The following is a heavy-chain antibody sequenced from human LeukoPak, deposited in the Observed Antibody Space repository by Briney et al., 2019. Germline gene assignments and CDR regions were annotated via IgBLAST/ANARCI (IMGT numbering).Heavy chain of an antibody. Sequence: AGGSLRLSCAASGFTFSSYWMFWVRQAPGKGLVWVSRMNSDGTATDYADSVKGRFTISRDNAKNTLYLQMNSLRAEDTAVYYCARAHSIASYYYGVDVWGQGTTVTVSS. J-gene: IGHJ6*02. D-gene: IGHD2/OR15-2a*01. CDR1: GFTFSSYW. CDR2: MNSDGTAT. CDR3: ARAHSIASYYYGVDV. V-gene: IGHV3-74*01.